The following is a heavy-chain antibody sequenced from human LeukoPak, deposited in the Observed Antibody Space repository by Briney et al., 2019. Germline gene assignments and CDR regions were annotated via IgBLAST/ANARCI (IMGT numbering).Heavy chain of an antibody. CDR2: MNPNSGNT. Sequence: ASVKVSCKASGYTFTSYDINWVRQATGQGLEWMGWMNPNSGNTGYAQKFQGRVTMTRNTSISTAYMELSSLRSEDTAVYYCARGGPCGDYGYYYYYMDVWGKGTTVTISS. CDR1: GYTFTSYD. V-gene: IGHV1-8*02. J-gene: IGHJ6*03. CDR3: ARGGPCGDYGYYYYYMDV. D-gene: IGHD4-17*01.